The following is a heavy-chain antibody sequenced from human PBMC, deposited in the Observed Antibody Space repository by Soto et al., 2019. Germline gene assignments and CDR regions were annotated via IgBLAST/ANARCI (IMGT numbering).Heavy chain of an antibody. Sequence: QVQLVQSGAEVKKPGASVRVSCKASGYTFTSYAMHWVRQAPGQRLEWMGWINAGNGNTKYSQKFQGRVTITRDTSASTAYMELSSLRSEDTAVYYCARDTGRKGGGSLDYWGQGTLVTVSS. CDR1: GYTFTSYA. V-gene: IGHV1-3*01. D-gene: IGHD2-15*01. CDR3: ARDTGRKGGGSLDY. CDR2: INAGNGNT. J-gene: IGHJ4*02.